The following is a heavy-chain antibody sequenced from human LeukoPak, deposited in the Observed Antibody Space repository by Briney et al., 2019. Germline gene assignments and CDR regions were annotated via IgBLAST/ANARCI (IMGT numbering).Heavy chain of an antibody. V-gene: IGHV4-4*07. CDR3: AREGTSGGLNWLDP. D-gene: IGHD3-10*01. CDR2: IYTSGST. Sequence: SETLSLTCTVSGGSISSYYWRWIRQPAGKGLEWIGRIYTSGSTNYNPSLKSRVTMSVDTSKNQFSLRLRSVNAADTAVYFCAREGTSGGLNWLDPWGQGTLVTVSS. J-gene: IGHJ5*02. CDR1: GGSISSYY.